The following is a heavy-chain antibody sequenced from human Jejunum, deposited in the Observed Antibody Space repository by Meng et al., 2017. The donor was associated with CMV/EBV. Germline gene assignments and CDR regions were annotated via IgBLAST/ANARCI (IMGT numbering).Heavy chain of an antibody. D-gene: IGHD3-10*01. CDR1: SISSSGYY. V-gene: IGHV4-39*01. J-gene: IGHJ2*01. Sequence: SISSSGYYWGWSRQPAGKGLEWIGTISYSGSTYYSASFKSRVTMSRDTSRNQLSLELRSVTAADMAVYYCARRGSRGSSHWYFDLWGRGTWVTVSS. CDR3: ARRGSRGSSHWYFDL. CDR2: ISYSGST.